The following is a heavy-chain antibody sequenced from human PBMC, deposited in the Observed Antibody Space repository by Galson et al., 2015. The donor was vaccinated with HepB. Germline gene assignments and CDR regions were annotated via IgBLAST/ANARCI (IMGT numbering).Heavy chain of an antibody. D-gene: IGHD3-10*02. CDR3: ARDVRYAFEM. CDR1: SYTSTRNG. V-gene: IGHV1-18*01. CDR2: ISTNSGNT. J-gene: IGHJ3*02. Sequence: SVKVSCKASSYTSTRNGISRVRQAPGQGLEWMGWISTNSGNTYYAQKFQDRLIMTTERSTSTAYMELRSLTSDDTAFYYCARDVRYAFEMWGQGTMVTVS.